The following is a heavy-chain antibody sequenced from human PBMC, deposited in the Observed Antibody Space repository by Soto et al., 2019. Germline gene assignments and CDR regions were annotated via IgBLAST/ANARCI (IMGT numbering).Heavy chain of an antibody. CDR2: IYYTGST. CDR1: GGSISTFY. D-gene: IGHD3-22*01. CDR3: ARLFGGYVEY. V-gene: IGHV4-59*08. Sequence: QVQLQESGPGLVKPSETLSLTCTVSGGSISTFYWSWFRQPPGKGLEWIGYIYYTGSTNYNPSLKXXVXIXXDTSKNQFSLKVNSVTAADTAVYYCARLFGGYVEYWGQGTLVTVSS. J-gene: IGHJ4*02.